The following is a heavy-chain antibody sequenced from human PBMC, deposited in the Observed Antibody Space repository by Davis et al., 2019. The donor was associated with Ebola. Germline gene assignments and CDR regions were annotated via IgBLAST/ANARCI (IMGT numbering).Heavy chain of an antibody. CDR3: AERGGSV. D-gene: IGHD3-16*01. V-gene: IGHV4-59*03. J-gene: IGHJ4*02. Sequence: PSETLSLTCTVSGVSISRHYWSWIRQPPGKRLEWIGSIYYTGSAYYNSSLASRATISVDTSKNQFSLKLTSVTAADTAMYYCAERGGSVWGQGTLVTVYS. CDR1: GVSISRHY. CDR2: IYYTGSA.